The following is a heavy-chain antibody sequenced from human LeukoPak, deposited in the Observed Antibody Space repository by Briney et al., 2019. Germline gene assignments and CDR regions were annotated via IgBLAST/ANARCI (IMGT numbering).Heavy chain of an antibody. CDR1: GGSISSGGSY. V-gene: IGHV4-31*03. CDR2: IYYSGST. D-gene: IGHD6-19*01. Sequence: PSETLSLTCTVSGGSISSGGSYWSWIRQHPGKGLEWIGYIYYSGSTYYNPSLKSRVTISVDTSKNQFSLKLSSVTAADTAVYYCARVEKYSSGWYLIDAFDIWGQGTMVTVSS. J-gene: IGHJ3*02. CDR3: ARVEKYSSGWYLIDAFDI.